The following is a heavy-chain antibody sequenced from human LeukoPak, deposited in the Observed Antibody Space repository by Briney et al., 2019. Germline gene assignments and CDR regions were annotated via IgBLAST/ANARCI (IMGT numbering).Heavy chain of an antibody. Sequence: GGSLRLSCTTSGFTFGNYAMHWVRQGPGKGLEWVSGISWNSGGIGYADSVKGRFTISRDNAKNSLYLQMNSLRVEDTALYYCTSSFTWGQGTLVTVSS. CDR2: ISWNSGGI. V-gene: IGHV3-9*01. J-gene: IGHJ4*02. CDR1: GFTFGNYA. D-gene: IGHD2-15*01. CDR3: TSSFT.